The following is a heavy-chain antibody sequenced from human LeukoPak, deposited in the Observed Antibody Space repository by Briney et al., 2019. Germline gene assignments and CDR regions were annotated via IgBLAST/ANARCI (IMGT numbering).Heavy chain of an antibody. V-gene: IGHV3-23*01. CDR2: ISGSGGST. J-gene: IGHJ4*02. D-gene: IGHD3-22*01. CDR1: GFTFSGHA. CDR3: ARGYYYDSSGYYPTPYYFDY. Sequence: PGGSLRLSCAASGFTFSGHAMSWVRQAPGKGLEWVSAISGSGGSTYYADSVKGRFTISRDNSKNTLYLQMNSLRAEDTAVYYCARGYYYDSSGYYPTPYYFDYWGQGTLVTVSS.